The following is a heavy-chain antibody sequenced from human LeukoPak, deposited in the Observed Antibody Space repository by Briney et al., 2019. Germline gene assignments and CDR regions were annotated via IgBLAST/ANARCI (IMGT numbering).Heavy chain of an antibody. Sequence: GESLKISCKHSEYSFPNYCIGWVRQMPGKGLEWMGIIYPDDSDTRYSPSFQGQVTISADKSISTAYLQWSSLKASDTAMYYCARIGITGEYCGSSNCSTDAFDLWGQGTMVTVSS. J-gene: IGHJ3*01. CDR2: IYPDDSDT. D-gene: IGHD2-15*01. CDR1: EYSFPNYC. CDR3: ARIGITGEYCGSSNCSTDAFDL. V-gene: IGHV5-51*01.